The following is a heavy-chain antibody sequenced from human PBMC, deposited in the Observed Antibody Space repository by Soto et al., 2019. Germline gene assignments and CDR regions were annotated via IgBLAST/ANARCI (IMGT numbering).Heavy chain of an antibody. CDR1: GYTFTSYS. CDR3: ARFSYSSSFLYYYGMVV. Sequence: ASVKVSCKASGYTFTSYSMHWVRQAPGQRLEWMGWINAGNGNTKYSQKFQGRVTITRDTSASTAYMELSSLRSEDTAVYYCARFSYSSSFLYYYGMVVWGQGTTVTVSS. J-gene: IGHJ6*02. V-gene: IGHV1-3*01. D-gene: IGHD6-6*01. CDR2: INAGNGNT.